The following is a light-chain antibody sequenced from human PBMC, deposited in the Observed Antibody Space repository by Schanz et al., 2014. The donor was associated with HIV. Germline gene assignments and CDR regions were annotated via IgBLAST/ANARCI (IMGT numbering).Light chain of an antibody. CDR2: GAS. CDR1: QSVTSNL. CDR3: QQYGSSPSRIT. J-gene: IGKJ5*01. Sequence: EIVLTQSPGTLSLSPGERAALSCRASQSVTSNLLAWYQQKPGQAPRLLIYGASTRATGIPDRFSGSGSGTDFTLTIGRLDPEDFAVYYCQQYGSSPSRITFGQGTRLDIK. V-gene: IGKV3-20*01.